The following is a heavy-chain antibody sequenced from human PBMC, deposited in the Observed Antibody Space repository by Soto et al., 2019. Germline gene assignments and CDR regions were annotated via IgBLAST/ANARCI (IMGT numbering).Heavy chain of an antibody. D-gene: IGHD3-10*01. CDR1: GGSISSGGYY. V-gene: IGHV4-31*03. J-gene: IGHJ5*02. CDR2: IYYSGST. Sequence: SETMSLTCTVSGGSISSGGYYWSWIRQHPGKGLEWIGYIYYSGSTYYNPSLKSRVTISVDTSKNQFSLKLSSVTAADTAVYYCARAPFSGNYYNWWFDPWGQGTLVTVSS. CDR3: ARAPFSGNYYNWWFDP.